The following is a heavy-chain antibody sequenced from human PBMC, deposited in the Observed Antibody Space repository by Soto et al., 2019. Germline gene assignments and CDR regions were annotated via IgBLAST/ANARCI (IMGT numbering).Heavy chain of an antibody. CDR2: FDNGGNT. J-gene: IGHJ6*03. Sequence: VQLVESGGGVVQPGGSLRLSCAVSGFTVSRYYMSWVRQPPGKGPEWGALFDNGGNTYYAESVKGRFTTSRDSSENTMDLQLNSLRAEDTAVYYCVRDDVYCGGGRCYGVPMDVWGTGTTVTVSS. V-gene: IGHV3-66*01. CDR3: VRDDVYCGGGRCYGVPMDV. CDR1: GFTVSRYY. D-gene: IGHD2-15*01.